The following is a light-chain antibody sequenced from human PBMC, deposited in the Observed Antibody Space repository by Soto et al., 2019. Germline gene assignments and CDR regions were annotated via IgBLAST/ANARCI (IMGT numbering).Light chain of an antibody. Sequence: DIEMTQSPSSVSASVGDRITITCRASESISNKLNWYQQKPGKAPALLISAASRLHSGVPSRFSGSGSGTDFTLTISSLQHEDFASYYCQQGYRTPFTFGPGTKV. V-gene: IGKV1-39*01. J-gene: IGKJ3*01. CDR3: QQGYRTPFT. CDR2: AAS. CDR1: ESISNK.